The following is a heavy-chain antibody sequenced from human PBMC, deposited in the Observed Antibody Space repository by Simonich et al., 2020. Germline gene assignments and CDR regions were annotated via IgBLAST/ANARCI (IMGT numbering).Heavy chain of an antibody. D-gene: IGHD6-13*01. CDR2: INPNSGGK. CDR3: ARDSYSSWYFDL. Sequence: QVQLVQSGAEVKKPGASVKVSCKASGYTFTGYYMHWVKQAPGQGLERRGCINPNSGGKNYAQKFQGRVTMTRDTSISTAYMELSRLRSDDTAVYYCARDSYSSWYFDLWGRGTLVTVSS. J-gene: IGHJ2*01. V-gene: IGHV1-2*02. CDR1: GYTFTGYY.